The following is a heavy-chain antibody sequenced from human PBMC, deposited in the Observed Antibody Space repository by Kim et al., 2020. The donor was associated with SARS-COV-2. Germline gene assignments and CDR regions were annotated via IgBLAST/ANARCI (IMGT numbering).Heavy chain of an antibody. CDR2: IIPILGIA. CDR3: ARDYLGSSGWSYYYYYGMDV. Sequence: SVKVSCKASGGTFSSYAISWVRQAPGQGLEWMGRIIPILGIANYAQKFQGRVTITADKSTSTAYMELSSLRSEDTAVYYCARDYLGSSGWSYYYYYGMDVWGQGTTVTVSS. CDR1: GGTFSSYA. V-gene: IGHV1-69*04. D-gene: IGHD6-19*01. J-gene: IGHJ6*02.